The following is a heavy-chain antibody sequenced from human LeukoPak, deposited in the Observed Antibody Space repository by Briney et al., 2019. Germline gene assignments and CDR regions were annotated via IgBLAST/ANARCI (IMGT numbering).Heavy chain of an antibody. Sequence: PSETLSLTCTVSGGSISSSSHSWGWIRQPPGKGLEWTGSIYCTGRTYYNPSLKSRVTISVGTSKNQFSLKLSSVTAADTAVYYCAQSLGSSNWIGNWFDPWGQGTLVTVSS. CDR1: GGSISSSSHS. CDR3: AQSLGSSNWIGNWFDP. D-gene: IGHD6-13*01. J-gene: IGHJ5*02. CDR2: IYCTGRT. V-gene: IGHV4-39*01.